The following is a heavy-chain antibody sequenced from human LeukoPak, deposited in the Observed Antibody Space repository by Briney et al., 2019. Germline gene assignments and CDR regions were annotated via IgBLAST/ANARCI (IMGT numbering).Heavy chain of an antibody. D-gene: IGHD5/OR15-5a*01. CDR1: GFTFINSA. J-gene: IGHJ4*02. CDR2: IVVGSGNA. CDR3: AADDLSTGY. V-gene: IGHV1-58*02. Sequence: ASVKVSCKASGFTFINSAMQWVRQARGQRLEWIGWIVVGSGNANYAQEFQERVTTTRDLSTSTAYMELSSLKAEDTAVYYCAADDLSTGYWGQGTLVTVSS.